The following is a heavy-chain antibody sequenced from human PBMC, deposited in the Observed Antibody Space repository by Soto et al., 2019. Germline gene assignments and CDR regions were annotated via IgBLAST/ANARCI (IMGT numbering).Heavy chain of an antibody. CDR3: TRDSPPPPSFSYFGMDV. V-gene: IGHV4-31*03. Sequence: QVQLQESGPGLVKPSQTLSLTCTVSGASVNSGDFHWSWIRQRPGAGLEWIGYIFFSGNTYYNPSLRGRLTISMDTSQNLCSLMLTSMTAAASAVYYCTRDSPPPPSFSYFGMDVWGQGTTVTVSS. CDR2: IFFSGNT. J-gene: IGHJ6*02. CDR1: GASVNSGDFH.